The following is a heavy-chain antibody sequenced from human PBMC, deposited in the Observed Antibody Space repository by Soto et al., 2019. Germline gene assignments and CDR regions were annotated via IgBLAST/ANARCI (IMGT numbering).Heavy chain of an antibody. V-gene: IGHV3-23*01. J-gene: IGHJ6*02. CDR2: ISGSGGST. CDR1: GFTFSSYA. CDR3: AKDLVRGVIGETKTYYYYGMDV. D-gene: IGHD3-10*01. Sequence: GGSLRLSCAASGFTFSSYAMSWVRQAPGKGLEWVSAISGSGGSTYYADSLKGRFTISRDNSKNTLYLQMNSLRAEDTAVYYCAKDLVRGVIGETKTYYYYGMDVWGQGTTVTVSS.